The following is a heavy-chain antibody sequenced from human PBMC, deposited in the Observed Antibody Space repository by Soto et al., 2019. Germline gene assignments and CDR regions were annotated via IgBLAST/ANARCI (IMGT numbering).Heavy chain of an antibody. V-gene: IGHV3-23*01. D-gene: IGHD2-15*01. CDR1: GITFSSYA. CDR3: AKAVATTFGWFDP. CDR2: ISGSGGIT. Sequence: EVQLLESGGGLVQPGESLRLSCAASGITFSSYAMNWVRQAPGKGLEWVSSISGSGGITHYADSVKGRFTISRDNSKNTLYLQMNTLRADDTAIYYCAKAVATTFGWFDPWGQGTLVTVSS. J-gene: IGHJ5*02.